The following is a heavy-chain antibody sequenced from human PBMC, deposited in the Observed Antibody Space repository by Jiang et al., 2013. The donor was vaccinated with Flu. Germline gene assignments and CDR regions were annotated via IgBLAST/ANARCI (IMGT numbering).Heavy chain of an antibody. CDR2: ISGSGGST. J-gene: IGHJ4*02. D-gene: IGHD3-22*01. V-gene: IGHV3-23*04. CDR3: AKDYGYYYDSSGYSYFDY. CDR1: GFTFSSYA. Sequence: VQLVESGGGLVQPGGSLRLSCAASGFTFSSYAMSWVRQAPGKGLEWVSAISGSGGSTYYADSVKGRFTISRDNSKNTLYLQMNSLRAEDTAVYYCAKDYGYYYDSSGYSYFDYWAREPWSPSPQ.